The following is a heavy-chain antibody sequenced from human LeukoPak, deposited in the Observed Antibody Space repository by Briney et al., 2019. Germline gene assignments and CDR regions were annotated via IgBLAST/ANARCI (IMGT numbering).Heavy chain of an antibody. Sequence: PSETLSLTCTVSGGSISSYYWSWIRQPPGKGLEWIGYIYYSGSTNYNPSLKSRVTISVDPSKNQFSLKRSSVHAADTAVYYCARGKDYGDYVVYWGEGPLVSVPS. CDR2: IYYSGST. CDR3: ARGKDYGDYVVY. J-gene: IGHJ4*02. D-gene: IGHD4-17*01. CDR1: GGSISSYY. V-gene: IGHV4-59*01.